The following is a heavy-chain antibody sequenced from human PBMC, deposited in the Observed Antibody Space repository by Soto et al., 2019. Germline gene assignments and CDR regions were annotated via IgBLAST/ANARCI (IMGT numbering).Heavy chain of an antibody. J-gene: IGHJ6*02. CDR1: GYSFTSYW. V-gene: IGHV5-10-1*01. CDR3: ARHAPFTIFGVVNHYGMDV. D-gene: IGHD3-3*01. Sequence: GESLKISCKGSGYSFTSYWISWVRQMPGKGLEWMGRIDPSDSYTNYSPSFQGHVTISADKSISTAYLQWSSLKASDTAMYYCARHAPFTIFGVVNHYGMDVWGQGTTVTVSS. CDR2: IDPSDSYT.